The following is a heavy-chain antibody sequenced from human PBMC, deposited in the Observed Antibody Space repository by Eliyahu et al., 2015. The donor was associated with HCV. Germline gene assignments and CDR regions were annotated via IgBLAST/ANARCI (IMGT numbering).Heavy chain of an antibody. J-gene: IGHJ4*02. CDR2: INTAGAT. D-gene: IGHD2-8*01. V-gene: IGHV3-13*01. Sequence: EVQLVESGGGLIQPGGSLRLSCAASGFTFSSYDMHWVPPPSGKGLEWVSTINTAGATYYSGSVQGRFTISRENAKNSLYLQINSLRAGDTAMYYCARGTITIPGVDYWGQGTLVTVSS. CDR1: GFTFSSYD. CDR3: ARGTITIPGVDY.